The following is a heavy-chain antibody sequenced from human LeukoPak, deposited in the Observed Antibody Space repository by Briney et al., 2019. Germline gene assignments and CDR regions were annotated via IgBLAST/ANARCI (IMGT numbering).Heavy chain of an antibody. J-gene: IGHJ3*02. Sequence: PGGSLRLSCAASGFTFSTYSMNWVRQAPGKGLEWVSYISSSSSSIYYADSVKGRFTISRDNAKNSLYLQMNSLRAEDTAVYYCARGASGFDAFDIWGQGTMVTVSS. D-gene: IGHD3-10*01. CDR1: GFTFSTYS. V-gene: IGHV3-21*05. CDR2: ISSSSSSI. CDR3: ARGASGFDAFDI.